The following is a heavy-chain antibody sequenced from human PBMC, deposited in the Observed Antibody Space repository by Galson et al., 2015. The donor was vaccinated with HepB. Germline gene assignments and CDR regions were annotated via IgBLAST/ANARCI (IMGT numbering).Heavy chain of an antibody. Sequence: TLSLTCTVSGGSISSYYWSWIRQPPGKGLEWLGYIYYSGSTNYNPSLKSRVTISVDTSKNQFSLKLSSVTAADTAVYYCARALYYYDSSGYSTGDYYYGMDVWGQGTTVTVSS. CDR3: ARALYYYDSSGYSTGDYYYGMDV. CDR1: GGSISSYY. J-gene: IGHJ6*02. V-gene: IGHV4-59*01. D-gene: IGHD3-22*01. CDR2: IYYSGST.